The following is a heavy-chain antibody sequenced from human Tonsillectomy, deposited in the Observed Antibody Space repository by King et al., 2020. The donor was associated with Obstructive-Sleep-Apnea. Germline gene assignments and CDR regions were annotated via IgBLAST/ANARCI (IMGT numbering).Heavy chain of an antibody. D-gene: IGHD6-19*01. CDR2: INWNGGSI. V-gene: IGHV3-9*01. CDR1: GFAFDDYA. J-gene: IGHJ4*02. CDR3: AKDRWAVAQYYFDY. Sequence: VKLVESGGGLVQPGRSLRLSCAASGFAFDDYAMHWVRQAPGKGLEWVSGINWNGGSIGYADSVKGRFTISRDNAKNSLYLQMDSLRVEDTALYYCAKDRWAVAQYYFDYWGQGTLVTVSS.